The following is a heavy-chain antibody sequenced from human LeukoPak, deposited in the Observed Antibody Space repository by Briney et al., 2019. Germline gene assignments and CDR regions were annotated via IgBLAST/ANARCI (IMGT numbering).Heavy chain of an antibody. D-gene: IGHD3-22*01. CDR1: GFIFSDYY. CDR3: ARGRYYYDSSGLDAFDI. J-gene: IGHJ3*02. CDR2: ISSSGSTI. V-gene: IGHV3-11*01. Sequence: GGSLRLSCAASGFIFSDYYMSWIRQAPGKGLEWVSCISSSGSTIYYADSVKGQFTISRDNAKKSLYLQMNSLRAEDTAVYYCARGRYYYDSSGLDAFDIWGQGTMVTVSS.